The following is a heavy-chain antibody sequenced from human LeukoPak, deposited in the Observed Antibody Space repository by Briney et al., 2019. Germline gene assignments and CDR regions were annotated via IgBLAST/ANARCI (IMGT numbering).Heavy chain of an antibody. CDR3: ARDYEIY. CDR2: ISSSSSYI. CDR1: GFNFSSYS. D-gene: IGHD5-12*01. Sequence: PGGSLRLSCAASGFNFSSYSMNWVRQAPGKGLEWVSSISSSSSYIYYGDSVKGRFTISRDNAKDSLYLQMNSLRAEDTAVYYCARDYEIYWGQGTLVTVSS. J-gene: IGHJ4*02. V-gene: IGHV3-21*01.